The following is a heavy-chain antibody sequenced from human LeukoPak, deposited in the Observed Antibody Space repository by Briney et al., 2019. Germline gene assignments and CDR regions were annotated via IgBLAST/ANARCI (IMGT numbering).Heavy chain of an antibody. CDR2: IYYSGST. V-gene: IGHV4-59*01. J-gene: IGHJ5*02. CDR1: GGSISSYY. CDR3: ARAPLGYCSSTSCFPNWFDP. Sequence: SETLYLTCTVSGGSISSYYWSWTRQPPGKGLEWIGYIYYSGSTNYNPSLKSRVTISVDTSKNQFSLKLSSVTAADTAVYYCARAPLGYCSSTSCFPNWFDPWGQGTLVTVSS. D-gene: IGHD2-2*01.